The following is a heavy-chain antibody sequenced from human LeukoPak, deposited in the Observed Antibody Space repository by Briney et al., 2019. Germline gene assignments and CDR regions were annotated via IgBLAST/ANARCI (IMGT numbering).Heavy chain of an antibody. CDR1: GYSISSGYY. V-gene: IGHV4-38-2*01. CDR2: MYHSGNT. Sequence: SETLSLTCAVSGYSISSGYYWGWIRQPPGKGLEWIGSMYHSGNTFHNPSLKSRVTLSVDTSKNQFSLKLSSVAAADTAIYYCARIYGSSSGFDYWGQGTLVTVSS. CDR3: ARIYGSSSGFDY. D-gene: IGHD6-6*01. J-gene: IGHJ4*02.